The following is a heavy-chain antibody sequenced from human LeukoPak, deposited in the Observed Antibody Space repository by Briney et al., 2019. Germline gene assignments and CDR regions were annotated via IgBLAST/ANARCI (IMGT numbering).Heavy chain of an antibody. J-gene: IGHJ4*02. CDR2: IYPGDSDT. CDR3: TRLSGRVVCSAGSCYIDS. V-gene: IGHV5-51*01. Sequence: GESLKISCKGSGYRFTSDWIGWVRQMPGKGLEWMGIIYPGDSDTRYSPSFQGQVTISADKSVNTAYLQWSSLKASDTAMYYCTRLSGRVVCSAGSCYIDSWGQGTLVTVSS. D-gene: IGHD2-15*01. CDR1: GYRFTSDW.